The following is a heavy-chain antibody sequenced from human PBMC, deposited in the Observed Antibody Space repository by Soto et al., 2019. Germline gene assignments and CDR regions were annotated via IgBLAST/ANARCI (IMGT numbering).Heavy chain of an antibody. D-gene: IGHD2-2*01. CDR2: IRNKPNGHTT. J-gene: IGHJ4*02. CDR3: STTVITAPLFEY. CDR1: GFTFSGHY. V-gene: IGHV3-72*01. Sequence: EVQLVESGGGLVQPGGSLRLSCEGSGFTFSGHYMDLVRQAPGKGLEWLGRIRNKPNGHTTAYAASVKGRFTISRDDSKNFVYLQMYSLKSEDTALYYPSTTVITAPLFEYWGQGTLVAVSS.